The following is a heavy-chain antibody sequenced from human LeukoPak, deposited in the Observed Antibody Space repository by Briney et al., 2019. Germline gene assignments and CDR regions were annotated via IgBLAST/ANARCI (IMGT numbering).Heavy chain of an antibody. V-gene: IGHV7-4-1*02. CDR1: GYSFISHA. J-gene: IGHJ6*03. CDR3: ARSGVADSIYNFYYMNV. D-gene: IGHD2-15*01. CDR2: IKTNTGNP. Sequence: ASVKVSCKASGYSFISHAMNWVRQAPGQGLEWMGWIKTNTGNPTYAQGFTGRFVFSLVTSVSTAYLQISSLKAEDAAVYFCARSGVADSIYNFYYMNVWGTGTTISVSS.